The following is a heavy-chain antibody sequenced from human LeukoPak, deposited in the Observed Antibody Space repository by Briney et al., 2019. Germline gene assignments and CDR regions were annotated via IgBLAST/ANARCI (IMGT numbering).Heavy chain of an antibody. Sequence: GGSLRLSCAASGFTFSSYGMHWVRQAPGKGLGWVAVISYDGSNKYYADSVKGRFTISRDNSKNTLYLQMNSLRAEDTAVYYCARDPPMVRGVIGYYFDYWGQGTLVTVSS. CDR1: GFTFSSYG. V-gene: IGHV3-30*03. D-gene: IGHD3-10*01. J-gene: IGHJ4*02. CDR3: ARDPPMVRGVIGYYFDY. CDR2: ISYDGSNK.